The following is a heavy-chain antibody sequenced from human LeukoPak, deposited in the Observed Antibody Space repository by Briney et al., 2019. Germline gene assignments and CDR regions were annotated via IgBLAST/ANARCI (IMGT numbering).Heavy chain of an antibody. V-gene: IGHV3-30-3*01. CDR1: GFTFSSYA. Sequence: GGSLRLSCAASGFTFSSYAMNWVRQAPGKGLEWVAVISYDGSNKYYADSVKGRFTISRDNSKNTLYLQMNSLRAEDTAVYYCARVLWGFGELLFLDYWGQGTLVTVSS. J-gene: IGHJ4*02. D-gene: IGHD3-10*01. CDR2: ISYDGSNK. CDR3: ARVLWGFGELLFLDY.